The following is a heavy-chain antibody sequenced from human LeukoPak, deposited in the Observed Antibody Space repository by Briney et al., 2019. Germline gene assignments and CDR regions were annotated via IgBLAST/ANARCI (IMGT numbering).Heavy chain of an antibody. CDR3: VKHYGRQPFDF. CDR2: IWYGGSNK. V-gene: IGHV3-33*06. Sequence: GGSLRLSCAASGFTFSSYGMHWVRQAPGKGLEWVAVIWYGGSNKYYADSVKGRFTISRDNSRDTLYLQMNGLRAEDTAIYYCVKHYGRQPFDFWGQGTLVTVSA. CDR1: GFTFSSYG. D-gene: IGHD3-10*01. J-gene: IGHJ4*02.